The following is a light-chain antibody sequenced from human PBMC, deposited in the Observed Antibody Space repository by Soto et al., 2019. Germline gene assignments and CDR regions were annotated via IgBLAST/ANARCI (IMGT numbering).Light chain of an antibody. CDR1: QSIRHY. CDR2: GAS. Sequence: DIQMTQSPPTLSASVGDRVTITCRASQSIRHYLAWYQQMPGKAPKLLIYGASTLQSGVPPRFSGSGSGTEFTLTISSLQPDDFGTYFCQHHNSYSQTFGQATKVDIK. J-gene: IGKJ1*01. V-gene: IGKV1-5*01. CDR3: QHHNSYSQT.